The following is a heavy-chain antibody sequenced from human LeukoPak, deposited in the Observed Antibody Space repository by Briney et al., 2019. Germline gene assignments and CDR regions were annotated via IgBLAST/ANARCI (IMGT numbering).Heavy chain of an antibody. J-gene: IGHJ6*03. CDR2: INHSGST. D-gene: IGHD3-22*01. CDR3: ARRGAEGYYYDSSTYYYYYMDV. Sequence: PSETLSLTCAVYGGSFSGYYWSWIRQPPGKGLKWIGEINHSGSTNYNPSLKGRVTISVDTSKNQFSLKLSSVTAADTAVYYCARRGAEGYYYDSSTYYYYYMDVWGKGTTVTISS. CDR1: GGSFSGYY. V-gene: IGHV4-34*01.